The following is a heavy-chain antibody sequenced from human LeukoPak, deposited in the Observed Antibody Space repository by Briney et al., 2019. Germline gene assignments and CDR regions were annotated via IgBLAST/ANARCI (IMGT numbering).Heavy chain of an antibody. D-gene: IGHD3-3*01. V-gene: IGHV3-30*18. Sequence: GRSLRLSCAASGFTFSSYGMHWVRQAPGKGLEWVAVISYDGSNKYYADSVKGRFTISRDNSKNTLYLQMNSLRAEDTAVYCCAKLEGSTYYDFWSTYLAYYFDYWGQGTLVTVSS. J-gene: IGHJ4*02. CDR3: AKLEGSTYYDFWSTYLAYYFDY. CDR1: GFTFSSYG. CDR2: ISYDGSNK.